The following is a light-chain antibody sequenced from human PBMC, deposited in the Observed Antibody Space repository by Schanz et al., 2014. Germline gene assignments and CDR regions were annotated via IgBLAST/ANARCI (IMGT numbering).Light chain of an antibody. CDR3: QTWGTGIRV. Sequence: QPVLTQSPSASASLGASVKLTCTLSSGHSTYAIAWHQQQAEKGPRFLMNLNSDGSHSKGDGIPDRFSGSSSGDERLSTISRLQAEGEAVYYCQTWGTGIRVFGGGTKLTV. CDR1: SGHSTYA. J-gene: IGLJ2*01. V-gene: IGLV4-69*01. CDR2: LNSDGSH.